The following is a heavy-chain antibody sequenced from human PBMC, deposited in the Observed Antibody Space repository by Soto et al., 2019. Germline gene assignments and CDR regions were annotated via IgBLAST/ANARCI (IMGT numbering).Heavy chain of an antibody. CDR3: ARVGSSGRYSHYYYLDV. CDR2: IYYSGST. CDR1: GGSISSYY. Sequence: SETLSLTCTVSGGSISSYYWSWIRQPPGKGLEWIGYIYYSGSTNYNPSLKSRVTISVDTSKNQFSLKLSSVTAADTAVYYCARVGSSGRYSHYYYLDVWGKGTTVTVSS. J-gene: IGHJ6*03. V-gene: IGHV4-59*01. D-gene: IGHD3-10*01.